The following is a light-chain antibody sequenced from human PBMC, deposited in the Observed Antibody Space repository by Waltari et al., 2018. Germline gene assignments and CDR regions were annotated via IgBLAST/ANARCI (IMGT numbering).Light chain of an antibody. CDR1: SGVNVANHR. J-gene: IGLJ2*01. CDR2: YKSDSDK. CDR3: MIWRSGASE. Sequence: QAVLTQPSSLSASPGASASRTCTLRSGVNVANHRIYWYQQKPGSPPQYLRRYKSDSDKKQGSGVPSRFSGSKDASANAGILLISGLQSEDEADYYGMIWRSGASEFGGGTKLTVL. V-gene: IGLV5-45*03.